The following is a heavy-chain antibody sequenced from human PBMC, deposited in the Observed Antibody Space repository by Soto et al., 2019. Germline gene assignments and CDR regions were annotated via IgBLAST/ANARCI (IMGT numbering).Heavy chain of an antibody. Sequence: LSLTCAVSGGSISSGGYSWSWIRQPPGKGLEWIGYIYHSGSTYYNPSLKSRVTISVGRSKNQFSLKLSSVTAADTAVYYCARRQSGYCDYWGQGTLVTVSS. V-gene: IGHV4-30-2*01. CDR1: GGSISSGGYS. CDR3: ARRQSGYCDY. D-gene: IGHD3-3*01. CDR2: IYHSGST. J-gene: IGHJ4*02.